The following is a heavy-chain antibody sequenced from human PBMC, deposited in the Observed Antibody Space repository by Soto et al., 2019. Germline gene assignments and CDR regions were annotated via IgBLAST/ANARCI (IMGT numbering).Heavy chain of an antibody. CDR2: INAGGGYT. Sequence: ASVKVSCKASGYTFTIYYINWVRQATGQGLEWMGTINAGGGYTTYAQRFQGRVTMTRDTSTSTAYMELNSLRAEDTAVYYCARDSPRGSGRFDYWGQGTLVTVSS. D-gene: IGHD3-10*01. V-gene: IGHV1-46*01. J-gene: IGHJ4*02. CDR3: ARDSPRGSGRFDY. CDR1: GYTFTIYY.